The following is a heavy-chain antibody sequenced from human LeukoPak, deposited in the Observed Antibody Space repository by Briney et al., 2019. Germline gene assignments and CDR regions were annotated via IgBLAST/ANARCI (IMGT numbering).Heavy chain of an antibody. J-gene: IGHJ6*02. D-gene: IGHD3-10*01. CDR1: GYTFTSYD. CDR2: MNPNSGNT. CDR3: ARGLFGELTYYYYYGMDV. V-gene: IGHV1-8*01. Sequence: ASVKVSCKAYGYTFTSYDINWVRQATGQGLEWMGWMNPNSGNTGYAQKFQGRVTMTRNTSISTAYMELSSLRSEDTAVYYCARGLFGELTYYYYYGMDVWGQGTTVTVSS.